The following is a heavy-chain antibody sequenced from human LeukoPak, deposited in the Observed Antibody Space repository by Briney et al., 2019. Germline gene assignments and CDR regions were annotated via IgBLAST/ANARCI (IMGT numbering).Heavy chain of an antibody. CDR2: ISTYNGNT. D-gene: IGHD2-2*01. Sequence: ASVKVSCKASGYTFTSYGISWVGQAPGRGLEWMVRISTYNGNTNYAREFQGRVTMTTDTSTSTAYMELRSLRSDDTAVYYCARDDCTSASCYLAYWGQGTLVTVSS. CDR1: GYTFTSYG. V-gene: IGHV1-18*01. J-gene: IGHJ4*02. CDR3: ARDDCTSASCYLAY.